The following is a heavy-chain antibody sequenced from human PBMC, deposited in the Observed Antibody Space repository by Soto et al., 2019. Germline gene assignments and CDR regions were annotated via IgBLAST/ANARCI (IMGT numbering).Heavy chain of an antibody. CDR2: IYYSGST. CDR1: GGSISSSSYY. D-gene: IGHD3-22*01. Sequence: PSETLSLTCTVSGGSISSSSYYWGWIRQPPGKGLEWIGSIYYSGSTHYNPSLKSRVTISVDTSKNQFSLKLSSVTAADTAVYYCARVVESYYYDSSGPVDYWGQGTLVTVS. J-gene: IGHJ4*02. CDR3: ARVVESYYYDSSGPVDY. V-gene: IGHV4-39*01.